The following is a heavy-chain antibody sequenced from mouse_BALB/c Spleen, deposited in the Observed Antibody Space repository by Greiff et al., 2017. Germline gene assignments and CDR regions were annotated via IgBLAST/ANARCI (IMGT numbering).Heavy chain of an antibody. V-gene: IGHV5-15*02. CDR1: GFTFSDYG. J-gene: IGHJ1*01. CDR3: ARDSGSSYWYFDV. Sequence: EVKLVESGGGLVQPGGSRKLSCAASGFTFSDYGMAWVRQAPGKGPEWVAFISNLAYSIYYADTVTGRFTISRENAKNTLYLEMSSLRSEDTAMYYCARDSGSSYWYFDVWGAGTTVTVSS. CDR2: ISNLAYSI. D-gene: IGHD1-1*01.